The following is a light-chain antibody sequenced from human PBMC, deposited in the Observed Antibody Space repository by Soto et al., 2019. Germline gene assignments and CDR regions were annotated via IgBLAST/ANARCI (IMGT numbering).Light chain of an antibody. CDR1: SGDVGGFNY. J-gene: IGLJ1*01. CDR3: SSFTSSTSLYV. CDR2: EVS. Sequence: QSALTQPASVSGSPGQSITISCTGTSGDVGGFNYVSWYQQYSGKASKLMIYEVSSRPSGVSDRFSASKSGNTASLTISGLEAEDEADYYCSSFTSSTSLYVFGTGTKLTVL. V-gene: IGLV2-14*01.